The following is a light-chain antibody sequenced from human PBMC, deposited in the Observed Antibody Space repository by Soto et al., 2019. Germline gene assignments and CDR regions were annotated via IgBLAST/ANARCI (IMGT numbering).Light chain of an antibody. V-gene: IGLV2-14*03. Sequence: QSALTQPASVSGSPGQSITISCTGTSSDIGEYDYVSWYQQHPDKAPKLILYDVSNRPSGVSNRFSGSKSGNTASLTISGLQAEDEADYYCSSYASSSTLVFGGGTKLTVL. CDR3: SSYASSSTLV. J-gene: IGLJ2*01. CDR2: DVS. CDR1: SSDIGEYDY.